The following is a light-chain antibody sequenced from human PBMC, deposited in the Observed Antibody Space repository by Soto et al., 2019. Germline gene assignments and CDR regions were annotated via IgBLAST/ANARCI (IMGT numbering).Light chain of an antibody. V-gene: IGKV3-20*01. CDR3: QHDRT. Sequence: EIVFTQSPGTLSLSPGERATLSCRASQSVSSSYLAWYQQKPGQAPRLLIYGASSRATGIPDRFSGSGSGTDFTLTISRLEPEDFAVYYCQHDRTFGQGTKVDIK. J-gene: IGKJ1*01. CDR2: GAS. CDR1: QSVSSSY.